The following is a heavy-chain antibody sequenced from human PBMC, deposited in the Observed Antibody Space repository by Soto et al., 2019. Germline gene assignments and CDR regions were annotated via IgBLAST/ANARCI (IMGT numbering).Heavy chain of an antibody. CDR1: GFVFSDYY. V-gene: IGHV3-11*05. CDR3: ARRISAHFDY. CDR2: ISSSSSHT. Sequence: QVQLVESGGGLVKPGGSLRLSCAASGFVFSDYYMTWIRQAPGKGLEWLTYISSSSSHTNYADSVKGRFTISRDNAKNSVYLQINSLRAEDTAVYYCARRISAHFDYWGQGTLVTVSS. J-gene: IGHJ4*02.